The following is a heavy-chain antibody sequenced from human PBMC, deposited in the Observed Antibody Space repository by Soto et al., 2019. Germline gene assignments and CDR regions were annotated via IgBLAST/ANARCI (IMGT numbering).Heavy chain of an antibody. J-gene: IGHJ4*02. CDR2: ISGSDGST. CDR1: GFTFSSYA. Sequence: PGGSLRLSCAASGFTFSSYAMNWVRQAPGKGLEWVSVISGSDGSTYYADSVKGRFTISRDNSKNTLYLQMNSLRAEDTAVYYCARRGPGTYFDDWGQGTLVTVSS. CDR3: ARRGPGTYFDD. D-gene: IGHD6-13*01. V-gene: IGHV3-23*01.